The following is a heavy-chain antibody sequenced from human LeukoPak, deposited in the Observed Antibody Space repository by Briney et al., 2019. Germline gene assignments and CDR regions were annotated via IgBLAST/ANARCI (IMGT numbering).Heavy chain of an antibody. CDR2: IKQDGNEK. CDR1: GFTFRTYW. CDR3: AKVTYGSGTYGAFDS. J-gene: IGHJ4*02. V-gene: IGHV3-7*01. Sequence: PGGSLRLSCAASGFTFRTYWMSWVRQAPGKGLEWVANIKQDGNEKYYVDSVKGRFTISRDNAKNSLDLQMNSLRAEDTAVYYCAKVTYGSGTYGAFDSWGQGTLVTVSS. D-gene: IGHD3-10*01.